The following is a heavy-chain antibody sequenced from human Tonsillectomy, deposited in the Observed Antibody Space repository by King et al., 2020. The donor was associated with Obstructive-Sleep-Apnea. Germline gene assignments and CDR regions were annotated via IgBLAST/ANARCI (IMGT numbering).Heavy chain of an antibody. CDR3: ASNLPGYFDY. CDR1: GGSISSSSYY. D-gene: IGHD1-1*01. V-gene: IGHV4-39*07. Sequence: QLQESGPGLVKPSETLSLTCTVSGGSISSSSYYWGWIRQPPGKGLEWIGSIYYSGRTYYNPSLKSRVTISVDTSKNQFSLKLSSVTAADTAVYYCASNLPGYFDYWGQGTLVTVSS. CDR2: IYYSGRT. J-gene: IGHJ4*02.